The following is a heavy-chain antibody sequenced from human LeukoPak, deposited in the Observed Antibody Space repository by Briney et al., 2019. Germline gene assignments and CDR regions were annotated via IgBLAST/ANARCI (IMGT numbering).Heavy chain of an antibody. CDR3: ARRRYSSGWDVVGY. CDR1: GFTFSSYA. Sequence: GGSLRLSCAASGFTFSSYAMHWVRQAPGKGLEWVAVISYDGSNKYYADSVKGRFTISRDNSKNTLYLQMNSLRAEDTAVYYCARRRYSSGWDVVGYWGQGTLVTVSS. CDR2: ISYDGSNK. D-gene: IGHD6-19*01. V-gene: IGHV3-30-3*01. J-gene: IGHJ4*02.